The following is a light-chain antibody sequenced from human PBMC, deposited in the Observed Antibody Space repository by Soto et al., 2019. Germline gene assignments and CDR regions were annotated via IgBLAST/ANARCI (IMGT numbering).Light chain of an antibody. CDR2: DVT. V-gene: IGLV2-11*01. CDR1: SRDVGAYNY. Sequence: QSVLTQPGSVSGSPGQSVTISCTGTSRDVGAYNYVSWYRQHPGKAPQLIIFDVTERPSGVPARFSGSKSGNTASLTISGLQADDEADYYCCSYAGSSTSFVFGGGTKVTVL. CDR3: CSYAGSSTSFV. J-gene: IGLJ1*01.